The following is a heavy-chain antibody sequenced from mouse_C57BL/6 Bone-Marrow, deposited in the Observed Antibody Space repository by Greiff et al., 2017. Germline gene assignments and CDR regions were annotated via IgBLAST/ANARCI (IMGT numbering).Heavy chain of an antibody. V-gene: IGHV1-82*01. CDR1: GYAFSSSW. D-gene: IGHD2-4*01. Sequence: VQLQQSGPELVKPGASVKISCKASGYAFSSSWMNWVKQRPGKGLEWIGRIYPGDGDTNYNGKFKGKATLTADKSSSTAYMQLSSLTSEDSAVYFCARNLYYDYDGYYFDYWGQGTTLTVSS. CDR2: IYPGDGDT. J-gene: IGHJ2*01. CDR3: ARNLYYDYDGYYFDY.